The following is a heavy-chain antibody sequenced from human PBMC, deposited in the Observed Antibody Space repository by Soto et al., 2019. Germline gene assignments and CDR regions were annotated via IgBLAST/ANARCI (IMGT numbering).Heavy chain of an antibody. Sequence: ASVKVSFKASGYSFTSYGISWVRQAPGQGLEWMGWISAYNGNTNYAQKLQGRVTMTTDTSTSTAYMELRSLRSDDTAVYHCARDQGYYDYIWGSYPYYYYYMDVWGKGTTVTVSS. J-gene: IGHJ6*03. CDR3: ARDQGYYDYIWGSYPYYYYYMDV. D-gene: IGHD3-16*02. CDR1: GYSFTSYG. V-gene: IGHV1-18*01. CDR2: ISAYNGNT.